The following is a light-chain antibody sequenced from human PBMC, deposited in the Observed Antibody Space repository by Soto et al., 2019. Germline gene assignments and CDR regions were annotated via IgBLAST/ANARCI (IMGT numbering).Light chain of an antibody. Sequence: QSVLTQPPSASGTPGQRVTFSCSGSGSNIGSNAVNWYQQLPGTAPKLLIYFNTLRPSGVPDRFSGSKSGTSASLAISGLQSEDEADYYCAAWDDSLTGLLIGGGTKLTVL. V-gene: IGLV1-44*01. CDR3: AAWDDSLTGLL. CDR1: GSNIGSNA. J-gene: IGLJ2*01. CDR2: FNT.